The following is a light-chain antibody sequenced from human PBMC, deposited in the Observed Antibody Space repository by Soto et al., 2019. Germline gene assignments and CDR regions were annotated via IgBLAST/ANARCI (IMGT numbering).Light chain of an antibody. Sequence: QSALTQPPSASGSPGQSVTISCTGTSSDVGGYNYVSWYQQHPGKAPKLMIYEVSERPSGVPDRFSGSKSGNTASLTVSGLQAEDEADYYCSSYAGSNNLVFGGGTKLHRP. CDR2: EVS. V-gene: IGLV2-8*01. CDR1: SSDVGGYNY. J-gene: IGLJ3*02. CDR3: SSYAGSNNLV.